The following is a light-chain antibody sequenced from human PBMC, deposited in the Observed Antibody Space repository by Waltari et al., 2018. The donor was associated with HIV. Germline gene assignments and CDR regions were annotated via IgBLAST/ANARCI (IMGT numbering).Light chain of an antibody. CDR1: QSISNY. Sequence: DIQMTQSPSSLSASVGDRVTITRRASQSISNYLNWYQQKPGQAPKLLIYSASTLQSGVPSRFSGSGSGTDFTLTISSLQPEDFATYYCQQSYSSLLFTFGPGTKVDIK. V-gene: IGKV1-39*01. CDR2: SAS. CDR3: QQSYSSLLFT. J-gene: IGKJ3*01.